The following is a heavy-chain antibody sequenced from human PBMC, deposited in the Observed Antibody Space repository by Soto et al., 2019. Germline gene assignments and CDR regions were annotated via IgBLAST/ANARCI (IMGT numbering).Heavy chain of an antibody. J-gene: IGHJ4*02. CDR1: GFTFDDYA. CDR2: ISWNSGSI. CDR3: AKDKRVPVTNLLDY. Sequence: PGGSLRLSCAASGFTFDDYAMHWVRQAPGKGLEWVSGISWNSGSIGYADSVKGRFTISRDNAKNSLYLQINSLRAEDTALYYCAKDKRVPVTNLLDYWGQGTLVTVSS. V-gene: IGHV3-9*01. D-gene: IGHD4-17*01.